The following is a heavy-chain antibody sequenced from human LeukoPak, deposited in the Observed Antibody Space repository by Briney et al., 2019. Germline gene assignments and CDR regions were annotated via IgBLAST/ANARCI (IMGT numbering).Heavy chain of an antibody. CDR3: ARGRDGYNSFFSYYYGMDV. V-gene: IGHV4-34*01. CDR1: GFTFSSYW. D-gene: IGHD5-24*01. J-gene: IGHJ6*02. CDR2: INHSGST. Sequence: PGGSLRLSCAASGFTFSSYWMSWVRQTPGKGLEWIGEINHSGSTNYNPSLKSRVTISVDTSKNQFSLKLSSVTAADTAVYYCARGRDGYNSFFSYYYGMDVWGQGTTVTVSS.